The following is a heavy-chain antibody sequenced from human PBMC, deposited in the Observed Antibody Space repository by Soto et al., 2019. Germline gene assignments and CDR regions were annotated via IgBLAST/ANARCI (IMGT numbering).Heavy chain of an antibody. CDR1: GSTFSNFD. D-gene: IGHD2-2*02. V-gene: IGHV3-13*05. Sequence: GGSLRLSCATSGSTFSNFDMHWVRQVPGKGLEWASAIGAARDPYYLGSVKGRFTISRENAKNSVYLQMNDLRAGDSAVYYCARAYTGRLPRRADYYYAMDVWGQGTTVTVSS. CDR2: IGAARDP. CDR3: ARAYTGRLPRRADYYYAMDV. J-gene: IGHJ6*02.